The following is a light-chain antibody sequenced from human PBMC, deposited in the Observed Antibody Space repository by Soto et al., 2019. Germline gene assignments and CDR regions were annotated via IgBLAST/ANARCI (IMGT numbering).Light chain of an antibody. CDR3: QQRSSWPPIT. CDR2: DAS. CDR1: QRIGNF. Sequence: DILLTQSPAILSFSPVDRATLSCRASQRIGNFLAWYQQKPGQPPSLLIFDASNRAAGVPARFSGSGSGTDFTLTIRSLEPEDFAVYFCQQRSSWPPITFGQGTRLEIK. V-gene: IGKV3-11*01. J-gene: IGKJ5*01.